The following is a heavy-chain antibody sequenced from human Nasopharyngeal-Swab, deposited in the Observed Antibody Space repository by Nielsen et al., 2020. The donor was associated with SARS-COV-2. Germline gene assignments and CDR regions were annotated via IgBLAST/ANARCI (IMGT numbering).Heavy chain of an antibody. J-gene: IGHJ3*02. CDR1: GFTFTSSA. CDR2: IVVGSGNT. CDR3: AASPNYYDSSGYPFDI. V-gene: IGHV1-58*01. D-gene: IGHD3-22*01. Sequence: SVKVSCKASGFTFTSSAVQWVRQARGQRLERIGWIVVGSGNTNHAQKFQERVTITRDMSTSTAYMELSSLRSEDTAVYYCAASPNYYDSSGYPFDIWGQGTMVTVSS.